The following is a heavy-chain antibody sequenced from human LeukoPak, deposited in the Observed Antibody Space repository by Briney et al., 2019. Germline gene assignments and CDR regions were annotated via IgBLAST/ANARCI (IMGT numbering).Heavy chain of an antibody. CDR1: GFTVSSNY. J-gene: IGHJ4*02. Sequence: GGSLRLSCAASGFTVSSNYMSWVRQAPGKGLEWVAVISYDGSNKYYADSVKGRFTISRDNSKNTLYLQMNSLRAEDTAVYYCAKDQRDSSGFYYFDYWGQGTLVTVSS. D-gene: IGHD3-22*01. CDR3: AKDQRDSSGFYYFDY. V-gene: IGHV3-30*18. CDR2: ISYDGSNK.